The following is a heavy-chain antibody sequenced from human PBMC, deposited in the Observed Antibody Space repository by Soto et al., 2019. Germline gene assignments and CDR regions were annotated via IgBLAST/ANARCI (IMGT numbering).Heavy chain of an antibody. CDR3: AKDRRYYGSGSSPGWFDP. D-gene: IGHD3-10*01. V-gene: IGHV3-23*01. CDR1: GFTFSSYA. J-gene: IGHJ5*02. Sequence: HPGGSLRLSCAASGFTFSSYAMSWVRQAPGKGLEWVSAISGSGGSTYYADSVKGRFTISRDNSKNTLYLQMNSLRAEDTAVYYCAKDRRYYGSGSSPGWFDPWGQGSLVTVSS. CDR2: ISGSGGST.